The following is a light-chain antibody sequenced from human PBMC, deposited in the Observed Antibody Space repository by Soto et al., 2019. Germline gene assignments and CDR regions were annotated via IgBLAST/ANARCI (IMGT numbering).Light chain of an antibody. J-gene: IGLJ3*02. Sequence: QSVLTQPASVSGSPGQSITISCTGTSSDVGGYNYVSWYQQHPGKAPKLMIYEVSNRPSGVSNRFFGSKSGNTASLTISGLQTEDEADYYCSSFTRINPWVFGGGTKLTVL. CDR1: SSDVGGYNY. CDR2: EVS. CDR3: SSFTRINPWV. V-gene: IGLV2-14*01.